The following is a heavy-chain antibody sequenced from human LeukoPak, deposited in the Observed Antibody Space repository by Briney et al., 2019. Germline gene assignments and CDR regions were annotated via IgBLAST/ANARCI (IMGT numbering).Heavy chain of an antibody. J-gene: IGHJ4*02. CDR1: GFTFSSYW. D-gene: IGHD3-22*01. CDR2: INSDGSST. CDR3: ASDPKYYYDSSGPLEN. Sequence: GGSLRLSCAASGFTFSSYWMHWVRQAPGKGLVWVSRINSDGSSTSYADSVKGRFTISRDNAKNTLYLQMNSLRAEDMAVYYCASDPKYYYDSSGPLENWGQGTLVTVSS. V-gene: IGHV3-74*01.